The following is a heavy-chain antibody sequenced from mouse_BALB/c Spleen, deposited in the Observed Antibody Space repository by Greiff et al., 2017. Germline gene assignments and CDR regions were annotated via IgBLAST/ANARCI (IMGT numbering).Heavy chain of an antibody. V-gene: IGHV5-17*02. J-gene: IGHJ2*01. D-gene: IGHD2-3*01. CDR1: GFTFSSFG. CDR2: ISSGSSTI. CDR3: ARGNDGYFDY. Sequence: DVMLVESGGGLVQPGGSRKLSCAASGFTFSSFGMHWVRQAPEKGLEWVAYISSGSSTIYYADTVKGRFTISRDNPKNTLFLQMTSLRSEDTAMYYCARGNDGYFDYWGQGTTLTVSS.